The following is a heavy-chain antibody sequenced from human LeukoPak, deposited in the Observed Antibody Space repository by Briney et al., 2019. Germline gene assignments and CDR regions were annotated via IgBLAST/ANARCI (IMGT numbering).Heavy chain of an antibody. Sequence: SVKVSCKASGYTFTGYYMHWVRQAPGQGLEWMGRIIPILGIANYAQKFQGRVTITADKSTSTAYMELSSLRSEDTAVYYCARELAGAMDYWGQGTLVTVSS. CDR2: IIPILGIA. CDR1: GYTFTGYY. V-gene: IGHV1-69*04. CDR3: ARELAGAMDY. D-gene: IGHD1-26*01. J-gene: IGHJ4*02.